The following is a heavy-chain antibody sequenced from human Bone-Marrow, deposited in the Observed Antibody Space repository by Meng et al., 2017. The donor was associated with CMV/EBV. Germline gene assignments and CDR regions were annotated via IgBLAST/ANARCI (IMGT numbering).Heavy chain of an antibody. J-gene: IGHJ6*02. CDR2: INPNSGGT. Sequence: ASVKVSCKASGYTFTGYYMHWVRQAPGQGLEWMGWINPNSGGTNYAQKFQGRVTMTRDTSISTACMELRRLRSDDTAGYYCVRDTVPYSDSGMDVWGQGTTVTVSS. CDR1: GYTFTGYY. D-gene: IGHD1-1*01. V-gene: IGHV1-2*02. CDR3: VRDTVPYSDSGMDV.